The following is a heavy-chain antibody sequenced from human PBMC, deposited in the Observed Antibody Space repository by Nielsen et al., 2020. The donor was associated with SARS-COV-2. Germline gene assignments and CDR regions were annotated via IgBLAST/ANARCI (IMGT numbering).Heavy chain of an antibody. Sequence: GESLKISCAASGFTFSSYGMHWVRQAPGKGLEWVAVISYDGSNKYYADSVKGRFTISRDNSKNTLYLQMNSLRAEDTAVYYCAKVGYDYVFYWGQGTLVTVSS. CDR2: ISYDGSNK. D-gene: IGHD3-16*01. CDR3: AKVGYDYVFY. CDR1: GFTFSSYG. J-gene: IGHJ4*02. V-gene: IGHV3-30*18.